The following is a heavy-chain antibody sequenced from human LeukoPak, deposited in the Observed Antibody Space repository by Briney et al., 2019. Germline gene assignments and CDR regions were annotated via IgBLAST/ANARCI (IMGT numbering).Heavy chain of an antibody. CDR3: ARVKYYYYYGMDV. J-gene: IGHJ6*02. V-gene: IGHV4-34*01. CDR1: GGSFSGYY. CDR2: INHSGST. Sequence: PSETLSLTCAVYGGSFSGYYWSWLRQPPGKGLEWIGEINHSGSTNYNPSLKSRVTISVDTSKNQFSLKLSSVTAADTAVYYCARVKYYYYYGMDVWGQGTTVTVSS.